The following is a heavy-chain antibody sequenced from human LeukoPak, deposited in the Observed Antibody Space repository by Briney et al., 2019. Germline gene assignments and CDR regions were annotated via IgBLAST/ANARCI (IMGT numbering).Heavy chain of an antibody. CDR3: ARDRCSSTSCGFDY. J-gene: IGHJ4*02. CDR1: GFTFNSYS. D-gene: IGHD2-2*01. Sequence: AGGSLRLSCAASGFTFNSYSMNWVRQAPGKGLEWVSYISSSSSTIYYADSVKGRFTISRDNAKNSLYLQMNSLRAEDTAVYYCARDRCSSTSCGFDYWGQGTLVTVSS. CDR2: ISSSSSTI. V-gene: IGHV3-48*01.